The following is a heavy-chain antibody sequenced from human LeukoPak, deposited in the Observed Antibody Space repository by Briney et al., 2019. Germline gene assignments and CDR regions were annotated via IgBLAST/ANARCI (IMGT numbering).Heavy chain of an antibody. CDR2: ISYDGSNK. CDR3: ARDDYDILTGYYNVVGVAVPDY. D-gene: IGHD3-9*01. J-gene: IGHJ4*02. V-gene: IGHV3-30-3*01. Sequence: GGSLRLSCAASGFTFSSYAMHWVRQAPGKGLEWVAVISYDGSNKYYADSVKGRFTISRDNSKNTLYLQMNSLRAEDTAVYYCARDDYDILTGYYNVVGVAVPDYWGQGPLVTVSS. CDR1: GFTFSSYA.